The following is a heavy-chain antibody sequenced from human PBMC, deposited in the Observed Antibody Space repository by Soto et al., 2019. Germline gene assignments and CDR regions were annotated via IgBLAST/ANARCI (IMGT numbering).Heavy chain of an antibody. CDR2: IIPIFGTA. V-gene: IGHV1-69*13. CDR3: ARSIDYGGNRPFDY. J-gene: IGHJ4*02. Sequence: SVKVSCKASGGTFSSYAISWVRQAPGQGLEWMGGIIPIFGTANYAQKFQGRVTITADESTSTAYMELSSLRSEDTAVYYCARSIDYGGNRPFDYWGQGTLVTVSS. CDR1: GGTFSSYA. D-gene: IGHD4-17*01.